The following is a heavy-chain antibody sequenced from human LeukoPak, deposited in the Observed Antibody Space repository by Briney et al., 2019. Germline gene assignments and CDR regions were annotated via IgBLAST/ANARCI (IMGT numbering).Heavy chain of an antibody. CDR2: IYPGDSDT. J-gene: IGHJ4*02. D-gene: IGHD2-21*02. CDR3: ARARGVVTDTSYYFDY. V-gene: IGHV5-51*01. CDR1: GYSFTSYW. Sequence: GESLKISCKGSGYSFTSYWIGWVRQMPGKGLEWMGIIYPGDSDTRYSPSFQGQVTISADKSTSTAYLQWSSLKASDTAMYYCARARGVVTDTSYYFDYWGQGTLVTVSS.